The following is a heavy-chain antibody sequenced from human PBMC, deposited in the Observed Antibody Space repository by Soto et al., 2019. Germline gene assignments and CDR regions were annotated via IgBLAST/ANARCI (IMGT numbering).Heavy chain of an antibody. CDR2: IYSGGST. V-gene: IGHV3-53*04. D-gene: IGHD3-16*02. J-gene: IGHJ6*02. Sequence: EVQLVESGGGLVQPGGSLRLSCAASGFTVSSNYMSWVRQAPGKGLEWVSVIYSGGSTYYADSVKGRFTISRHNSKNTLYLQMNSLRAEDTAVYYCARERCDYVWGSYRYHYYYGMDVWGQGTTVTVSS. CDR3: ARERCDYVWGSYRYHYYYGMDV. CDR1: GFTVSSNY.